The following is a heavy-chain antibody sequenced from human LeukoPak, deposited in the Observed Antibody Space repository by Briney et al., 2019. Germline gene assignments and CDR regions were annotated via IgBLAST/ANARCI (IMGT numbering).Heavy chain of an antibody. V-gene: IGHV1-2*02. CDR1: GYTFTGYY. D-gene: IGHD6-13*01. CDR3: ARSTPGLRIAAAGTFFHY. J-gene: IGHJ4*02. Sequence: GASVKVSCKASGYTFTGYYMHWVRQAPGQGLEWMGWINPNSGGTNYAQKFQGRVTMTRDTSISTAYMELSRLRSDDTAVYYCARSTPGLRIAAAGTFFHYWGQGTLVTVSS. CDR2: INPNSGGT.